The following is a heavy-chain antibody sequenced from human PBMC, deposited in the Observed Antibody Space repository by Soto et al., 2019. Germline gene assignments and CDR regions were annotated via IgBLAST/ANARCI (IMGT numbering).Heavy chain of an antibody. CDR2: MNPDSGNT. Sequence: GASVKVSCKASGYIFTHYDISWVRQATGQGLEWMGWMNPDSGNTVYAQKFQARVTMTRSTAMRTAYMELSSLTSEDTAIYYCARGYTGYDPLFHIELWGQGTLVTVSS. V-gene: IGHV1-8*01. J-gene: IGHJ4*02. CDR3: ARGYTGYDPLFHIEL. CDR1: GYIFTHYD. D-gene: IGHD5-12*01.